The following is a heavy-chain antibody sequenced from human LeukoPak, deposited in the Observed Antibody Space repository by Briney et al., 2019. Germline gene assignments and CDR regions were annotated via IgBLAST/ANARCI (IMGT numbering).Heavy chain of an antibody. CDR2: IRGNGDT. CDR1: GLSFSSFA. J-gene: IGHJ4*02. Sequence: GGSLRLSCAASGLSFSSFAMSWVRQGPARGLEWVSSIRGNGDTFYADSVKGRFTLSSDISRNTVYFQLNNLRVEDTAIYYCARASWVSITDAVRWGQGTLVTVSS. D-gene: IGHD3-16*01. CDR3: ARASWVSITDAVR. V-gene: IGHV3-23*01.